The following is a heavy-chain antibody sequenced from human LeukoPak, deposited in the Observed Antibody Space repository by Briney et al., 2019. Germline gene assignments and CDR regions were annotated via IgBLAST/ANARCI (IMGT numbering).Heavy chain of an antibody. D-gene: IGHD2-21*02. J-gene: IGHJ4*02. CDR1: GGSISSGGYY. CDR2: IYYSGST. Sequence: PSETLSLTCTVSGGSISSGGYYWSWIRQHPGKGLEWIGYIYYSGSTYYNPSLKSRVTISVDTSKNQFSLKLSSVTAADTAAYYCARDCGGDCYAAFDYWGQGTLVTVSS. V-gene: IGHV4-31*03. CDR3: ARDCGGDCYAAFDY.